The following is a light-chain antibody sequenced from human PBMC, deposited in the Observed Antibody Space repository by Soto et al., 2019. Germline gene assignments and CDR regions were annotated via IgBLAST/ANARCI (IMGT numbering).Light chain of an antibody. Sequence: DIVMTQSPDSLAVSLGERATINCKSSQSVLYSSNNKNYLAWYQQKPGQPPKLLIYWASTRESGVPDRFSGSGSGTDFTLTISSLQAEDVAVYSCQQYYSNTPLFGQGTKLEIK. J-gene: IGKJ2*01. CDR1: QSVLYSSNNKNY. CDR2: WAS. V-gene: IGKV4-1*01. CDR3: QQYYSNTPL.